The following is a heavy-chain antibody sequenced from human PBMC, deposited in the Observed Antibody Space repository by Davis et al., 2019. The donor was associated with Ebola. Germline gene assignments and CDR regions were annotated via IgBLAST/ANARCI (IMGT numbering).Heavy chain of an antibody. CDR2: ISGSGGST. Sequence: GESLKISCAASGFTFSSYAMSWVRQAPGKGLEWVSAISGSGGSTYYADSVKGRFTISRDNSKNTLYLQMNSLRAEDTAVYYCARERAVVHLDYWGQGTLVTVSS. J-gene: IGHJ4*02. V-gene: IGHV3-23*01. D-gene: IGHD6-19*01. CDR1: GFTFSSYA. CDR3: ARERAVVHLDY.